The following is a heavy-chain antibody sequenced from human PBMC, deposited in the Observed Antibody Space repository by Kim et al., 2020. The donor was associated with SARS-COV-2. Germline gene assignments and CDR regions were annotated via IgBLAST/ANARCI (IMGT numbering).Heavy chain of an antibody. V-gene: IGHV4-59*03. J-gene: IGHJ4*02. Sequence: SETLSLTCTVSGGSISNYYWSWIRQPPGKGLEWIGFIFYTGITNYNPSLKSRVTISLDTSKKQVSLKLNSVTAADRAVYYCASLTSGWQDFDYWGQGTLVTVSS. D-gene: IGHD6-19*01. CDR1: GGSISNYY. CDR3: ASLTSGWQDFDY. CDR2: IFYTGIT.